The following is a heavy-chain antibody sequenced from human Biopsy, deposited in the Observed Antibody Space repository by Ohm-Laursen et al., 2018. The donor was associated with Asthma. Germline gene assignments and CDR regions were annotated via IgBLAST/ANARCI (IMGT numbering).Heavy chain of an antibody. D-gene: IGHD3-16*01. CDR2: INTNTGNP. J-gene: IGHJ4*02. CDR1: GYIFNDHY. Sequence: GASVKVSCKASGYIFNDHYMNWVRQAPGQGLEWMGWINTNTGNPTYAQGFTGRFVFSLDTSVNTAHLQISSRKAEDTAVYFCARMISYYDEMRDPFFDYWGQGTLVTVSS. V-gene: IGHV7-4-1*02. CDR3: ARMISYYDEMRDPFFDY.